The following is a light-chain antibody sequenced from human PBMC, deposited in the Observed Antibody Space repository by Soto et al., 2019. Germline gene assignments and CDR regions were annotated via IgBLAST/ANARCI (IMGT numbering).Light chain of an antibody. CDR3: QQYHNLPYT. J-gene: IGKJ2*01. V-gene: IGKV1-33*01. CDR2: GAS. CDR1: QDISNY. Sequence: DIQLTQSPSSLSASVGDRVTITCQASQDISNYLNWYQQKPGKAPNLLIYGASNLETGVPSRFSGSGSGTDFTFTISSLQPEDIATYHCQQYHNLPYTFGQGKKLEI.